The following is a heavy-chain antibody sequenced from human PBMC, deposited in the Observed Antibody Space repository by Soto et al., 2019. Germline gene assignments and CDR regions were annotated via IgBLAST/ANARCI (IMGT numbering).Heavy chain of an antibody. D-gene: IGHD6-13*01. CDR1: GGSFSGYY. CDR3: ARVGYSSSWYRRGAFDI. Sequence: SETLCLTCAVYGGSFSGYYWSWIRQPQRKGLEWIGAINHSGSTNYNPSLKSRVTISVDTSKNQFSLKLTSVTAADTAVYYCARVGYSSSWYRRGAFDIWGQGTMVTVSS. V-gene: IGHV4-34*01. CDR2: INHSGST. J-gene: IGHJ3*02.